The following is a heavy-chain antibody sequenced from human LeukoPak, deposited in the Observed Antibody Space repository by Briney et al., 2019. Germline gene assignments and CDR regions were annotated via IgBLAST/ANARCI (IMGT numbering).Heavy chain of an antibody. CDR1: GGSISSYY. Sequence: SETLSLTCTVSGGSISSYYWGWIRQPPGKGLEWIGSIYYSGSTSYNPSLKSRVTISVDTSKNQFSLKLSSVTAADTAVYYCARNPMVRGVIRHNNWFDPWGQGTLVTVSS. CDR2: IYYSGST. CDR3: ARNPMVRGVIRHNNWFDP. J-gene: IGHJ5*02. D-gene: IGHD3-10*01. V-gene: IGHV4-39*01.